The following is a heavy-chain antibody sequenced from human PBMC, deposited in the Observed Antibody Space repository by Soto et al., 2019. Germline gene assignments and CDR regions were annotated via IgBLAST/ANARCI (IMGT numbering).Heavy chain of an antibody. D-gene: IGHD2-15*01. CDR1: VFTFSSYS. J-gene: IGHJ3*02. Sequence: EVQLVESGGGLVKPGGSLRLSCEDSVFTFSSYSMNWVRQAPGKGLEWVSSISSSSSYIYYADSVKGRFTISRDNAKNSLYLQMNSLRAEDTAVYYCARDCSGGSCIAGDAFDIWGQGTMVTVSS. V-gene: IGHV3-21*01. CDR2: ISSSSSYI. CDR3: ARDCSGGSCIAGDAFDI.